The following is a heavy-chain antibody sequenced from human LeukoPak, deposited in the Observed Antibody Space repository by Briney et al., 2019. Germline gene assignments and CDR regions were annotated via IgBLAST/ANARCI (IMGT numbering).Heavy chain of an antibody. CDR1: GFTFSSYE. Sequence: GGSLRLSCAASGFTFSSYEMNWVRQAPGKGLEWVSLIYSGGSTYYADSVKGRFTISRDNSKNTLYLQMNSLRAEDTAVYYCARAGYSSGWQPLEYWGQGALVTVSS. CDR3: ARAGYSSGWQPLEY. D-gene: IGHD6-19*01. V-gene: IGHV3-66*01. CDR2: IYSGGST. J-gene: IGHJ4*02.